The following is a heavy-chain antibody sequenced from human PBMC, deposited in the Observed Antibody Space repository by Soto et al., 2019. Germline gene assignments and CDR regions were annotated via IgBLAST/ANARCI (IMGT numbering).Heavy chain of an antibody. D-gene: IGHD2-8*01. J-gene: IGHJ5*02. CDR1: GFTFSSYG. V-gene: IGHV3-74*01. Sequence: VQLVESGGGVVQPGRSLRLSCAASGFTFSSYGMHWVRQAPGKGLVWVSRINSDGSDTGYADSVKGRFTISRDNAMNTLYLEMNSLRAEDTAVYYCAREGMGFSNWLDPSGQGSLVTVSS. CDR3: AREGMGFSNWLDP. CDR2: INSDGSDT.